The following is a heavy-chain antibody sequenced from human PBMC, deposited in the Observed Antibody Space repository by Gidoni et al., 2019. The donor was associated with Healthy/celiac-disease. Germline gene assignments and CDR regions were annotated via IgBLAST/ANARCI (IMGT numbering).Heavy chain of an antibody. D-gene: IGHD6-19*01. Sequence: QVQLQQWGAGLLTPSETLSLTCAVYVGSFSGYYWSWIRQPPGKGLEWIGEINHSGSTTYNPSLKSRVTISVDTSKNQFSLKLSSVTAADTAVYYCARGGGWSSYFDYWGQGTLVTVSS. V-gene: IGHV4-34*01. J-gene: IGHJ4*02. CDR1: VGSFSGYY. CDR2: INHSGST. CDR3: ARGGGWSSYFDY.